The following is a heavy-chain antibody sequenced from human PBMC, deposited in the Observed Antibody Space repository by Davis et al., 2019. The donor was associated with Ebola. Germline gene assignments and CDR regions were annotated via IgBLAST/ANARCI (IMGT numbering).Heavy chain of an antibody. CDR1: GGSISSYY. CDR3: ARLDYDFWSGYYGGYYFDY. Sequence: SETLSLTCTVSGGSISSYYCSWIRQPPGKGLEWIGSIYYSGSTNYNPSLKSRVTISVDTSKNQFSLKLSSVTAADTAVYYCARLDYDFWSGYYGGYYFDYWGQGTLVTVSS. J-gene: IGHJ4*02. V-gene: IGHV4-59*01. CDR2: IYYSGST. D-gene: IGHD3-3*01.